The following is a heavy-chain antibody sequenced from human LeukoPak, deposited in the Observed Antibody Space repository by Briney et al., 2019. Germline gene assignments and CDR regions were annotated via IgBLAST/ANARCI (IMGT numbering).Heavy chain of an antibody. D-gene: IGHD3-10*01. V-gene: IGHV1-24*01. CDR2: FDPEDGET. J-gene: IGHJ5*02. CDR1: GYTLTELS. Sequence: ASVKVSCKVSGYTLTELSMHWVRQAPGKGLEWMGGFDPEDGETIYAQKFQGRVTMTEDTSTDTAYMELSSLRSEDTAVYYCATPFTSYGSGGFDPWGQGTLVTVSS. CDR3: ATPFTSYGSGGFDP.